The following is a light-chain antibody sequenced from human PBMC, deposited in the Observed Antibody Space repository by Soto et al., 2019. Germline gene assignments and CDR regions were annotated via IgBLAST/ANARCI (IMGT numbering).Light chain of an antibody. CDR2: DAS. J-gene: IGKJ4*01. Sequence: DIQMTQSPSSLSASVGDRVTITCQASQDISNYLNWYQQKPGNAPKLLIYDASNLETGVPSSFSGSASGTDFTFTISSLQAEDIATYYCQQYDKLPSITFGGGTKVEIK. CDR1: QDISNY. V-gene: IGKV1-33*01. CDR3: QQYDKLPSIT.